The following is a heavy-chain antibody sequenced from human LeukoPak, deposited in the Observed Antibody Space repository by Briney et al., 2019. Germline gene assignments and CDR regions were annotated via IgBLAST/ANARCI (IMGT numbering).Heavy chain of an antibody. V-gene: IGHV4-34*01. CDR2: INHSGST. CDR3: ASAPNGDYGDLGFSSWFDP. Sequence: SEALSLTCAVYGGSFSGYYWSWIRQPPGKGLEWIGEINHSGSTNYNPSLKSRVTISVDTSKNQFSLKLSSVTAADTAVYYCASAPNGDYGDLGFSSWFDPWGQGTLVPVSS. D-gene: IGHD4-17*01. J-gene: IGHJ5*02. CDR1: GGSFSGYY.